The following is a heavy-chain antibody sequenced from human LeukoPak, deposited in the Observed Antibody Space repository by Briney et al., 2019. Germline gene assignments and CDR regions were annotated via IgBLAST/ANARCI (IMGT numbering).Heavy chain of an antibody. V-gene: IGHV3-20*04. Sequence: ETLSLTCAVYGGSFSGYYWSWIRQPPGKGLEWVSGINWNGGSTGYADSVKGRFTISRDNAKNSLYLQMNSLRAEDTALYYCATAGTTGTTGYYYYYYMDVWGKGTTVTVSS. D-gene: IGHD1-1*01. CDR3: ATAGTTGTTGYYYYYYMDV. CDR2: INWNGGST. J-gene: IGHJ6*03. CDR1: GGSFSGYY.